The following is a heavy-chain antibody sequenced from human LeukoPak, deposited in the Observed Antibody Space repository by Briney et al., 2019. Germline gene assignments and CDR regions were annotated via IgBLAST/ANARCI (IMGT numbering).Heavy chain of an antibody. J-gene: IGHJ4*02. V-gene: IGHV3-21*01. CDR3: ARDLYKQWLVGIFDY. D-gene: IGHD6-19*01. CDR1: GFTFSSYS. Sequence: GGSLRLSCAASGFTFSSYSMNWVRQAPGKGLEWVSSISSSSSYIYYADSVKGRFTISRDNAKNSLYLQMNSLRAEDTAVYYCARDLYKQWLVGIFDYWGQGTLVTVSS. CDR2: ISSSSSYI.